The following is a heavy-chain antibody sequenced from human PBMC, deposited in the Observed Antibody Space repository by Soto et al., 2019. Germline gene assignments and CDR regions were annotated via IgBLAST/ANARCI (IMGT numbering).Heavy chain of an antibody. D-gene: IGHD3-22*01. CDR3: ARITYYYDSSGYPDGLWFDP. V-gene: IGHV1-8*01. CDR2: MNPNSGNT. J-gene: IGHJ5*02. CDR1: GYTFTNYD. Sequence: ASVKVSCKASGYTFTNYDINWVRQAAGHGLEWMGWMNPNSGNTDFAQKFQGRVTMTRNTSISTAYMELSSLRSEDTAVYYCARITYYYDSSGYPDGLWFDPWGQGTLVTVSS.